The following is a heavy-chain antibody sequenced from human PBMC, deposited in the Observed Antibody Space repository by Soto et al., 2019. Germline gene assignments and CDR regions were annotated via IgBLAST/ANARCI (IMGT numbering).Heavy chain of an antibody. Sequence: ASVKVSCKASGYTFTSYAMHWVRQAPGQRLEWMGWINAGNGNTKYSQKFQGRVTITRDTSASTAYMELSSLRSEDTAVYYCARVGGSVYGLDVWGQGTTVTVSS. CDR1: GYTFTSYA. J-gene: IGHJ6*02. V-gene: IGHV1-3*01. D-gene: IGHD3-10*01. CDR3: ARVGGSVYGLDV. CDR2: INAGNGNT.